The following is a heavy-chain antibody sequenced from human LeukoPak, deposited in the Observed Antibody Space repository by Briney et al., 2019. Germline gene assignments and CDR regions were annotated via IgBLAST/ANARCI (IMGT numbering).Heavy chain of an antibody. D-gene: IGHD3-9*01. Sequence: GASVKVSCKASGYTFTSYGINWVRQATGQGLEWMGWMNPNSGNTGYAQKFQGRVTMTRNTSISTAYMELSSLRSEDTAVYYCARVGPYYDILTGPPGRAFDIWGQGTMVTVSS. CDR2: MNPNSGNT. CDR3: ARVGPYYDILTGPPGRAFDI. V-gene: IGHV1-8*02. CDR1: GYTFTSYG. J-gene: IGHJ3*02.